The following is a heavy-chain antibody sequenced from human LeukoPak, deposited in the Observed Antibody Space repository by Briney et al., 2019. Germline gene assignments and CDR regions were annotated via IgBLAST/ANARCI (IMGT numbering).Heavy chain of an antibody. D-gene: IGHD1-7*01. CDR1: GDSVSSNNAA. Sequence: SQTLSLTCAISGDSVSSNNAAWNWIRQSPSRGLEWLGRTYYRSKWSNDYAVSVKSRITINADTSKNQFSLQLSSVTPEDTTVYYCARDYWNSVRYYFDSWGQGTLVTVSS. J-gene: IGHJ4*02. CDR2: TYYRSKWSN. V-gene: IGHV6-1*01. CDR3: ARDYWNSVRYYFDS.